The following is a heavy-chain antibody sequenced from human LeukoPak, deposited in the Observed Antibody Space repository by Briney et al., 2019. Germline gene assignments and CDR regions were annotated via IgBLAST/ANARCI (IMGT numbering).Heavy chain of an antibody. J-gene: IGHJ4*02. CDR2: IFDAGRT. V-gene: IGHV3-53*01. CDR1: GFTVGGTY. Sequence: PGGSLRLSCAASGFTVGGTYMSWVRQAAGKGWEWVSTIFDAGRTTYADSVKGRFTISRDNYKNTLFLQMKSLRADDTAVYYCAGATKWLAHDFWGQGTRVTVSS. D-gene: IGHD6-19*01. CDR3: AGATKWLAHDF.